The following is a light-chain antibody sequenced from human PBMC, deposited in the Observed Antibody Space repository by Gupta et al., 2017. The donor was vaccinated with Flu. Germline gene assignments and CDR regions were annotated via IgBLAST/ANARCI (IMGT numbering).Light chain of an antibody. CDR2: NNS. Sequence: QSVLTQPPSASGAPGQGVTISCSGGRSSIGTNYVFWYQQLPGRAPRLLISNNSQRPSGVPDRFSGSKSGTSASLAISGLRSEEEAIYQCAAWDDSLRAGLFGGGTKLTVL. J-gene: IGLJ3*02. CDR1: RSSIGTNY. CDR3: AAWDDSLRAGL. V-gene: IGLV1-47*02.